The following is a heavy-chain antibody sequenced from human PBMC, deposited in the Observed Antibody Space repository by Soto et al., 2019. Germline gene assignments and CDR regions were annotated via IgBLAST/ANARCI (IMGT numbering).Heavy chain of an antibody. Sequence: QVQLQQWGAGLLKPSETLSLTCAVYGGSFSGYYWSWIRQPPGKGLEWIGEINHSGSTNYNPSLKSPVTISVDTSKNQFSLKLSSVTAADTAVYYCARASNWAYYYYGMDVWGQGTTVTVSS. V-gene: IGHV4-34*01. CDR2: INHSGST. CDR1: GGSFSGYY. D-gene: IGHD7-27*01. CDR3: ARASNWAYYYYGMDV. J-gene: IGHJ6*02.